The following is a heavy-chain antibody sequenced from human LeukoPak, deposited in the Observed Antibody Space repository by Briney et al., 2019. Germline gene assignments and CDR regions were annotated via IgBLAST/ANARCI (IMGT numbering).Heavy chain of an antibody. Sequence: SETLSLTCAVSGVSINPYYWSWLRPPPGRRLEWIAFISYSGSTNYNPSLQSRVTISVDTSKNQFSLKLSSVTAADTAVNYWAREQGRVTTRRAFVIWGEGTMVTVSS. CDR2: ISYSGST. J-gene: IGHJ3*02. D-gene: IGHD4-11*01. CDR1: GVSINPYY. V-gene: IGHV4-59*12. CDR3: AREQGRVTTRRAFVI.